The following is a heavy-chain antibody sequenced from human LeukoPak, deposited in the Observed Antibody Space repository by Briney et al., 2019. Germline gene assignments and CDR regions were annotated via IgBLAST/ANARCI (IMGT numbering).Heavy chain of an antibody. J-gene: IGHJ1*01. CDR1: GYIFISYA. V-gene: IGHV7-4-1*01. D-gene: IGHD2-15*01. CDR2: INTNTGNP. Sequence: ASVKVSCKASGYIFISYAMNWVRQAPGQGLEWMGWINTNTGNPTYAQGFTGRFVFSLDTSVSTAYLQIGSLKAEDTAVYYCAIGWPEYFQHWGQGTLVTVSS. CDR3: AIGWPEYFQH.